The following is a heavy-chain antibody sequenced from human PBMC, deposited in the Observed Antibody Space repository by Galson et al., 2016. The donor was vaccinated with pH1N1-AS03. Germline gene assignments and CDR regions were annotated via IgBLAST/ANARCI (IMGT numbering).Heavy chain of an antibody. V-gene: IGHV3-33*01. CDR1: GFRFNTYA. CDR2: IWHDGSNQ. CDR3: GREDGGIDY. J-gene: IGHJ4*02. D-gene: IGHD1-26*01. Sequence: SLRLSCAASGFRFNTYAMHWARQAPGKGLEWVAIIWHDGSNQYYADSVKGRFTISRDNSKNTLYLQMNSLRAEDTAVYYCGREDGGIDYWGQGTLVTVSS.